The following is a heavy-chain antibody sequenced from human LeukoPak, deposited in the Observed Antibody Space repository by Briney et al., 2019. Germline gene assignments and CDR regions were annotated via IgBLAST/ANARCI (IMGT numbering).Heavy chain of an antibody. D-gene: IGHD1-26*01. CDR3: ARGAEGGSGRQYEYYFDS. CDR1: GGSISSDVHN. Sequence: SHTLSLTCTVSGGSISSDVHNWNWIPQTPGRVLEGIGNIYRSGNAYYNPSLKRPASMSLDTSKNHVSLNLHSGTAADTSVYYGARGAEGGSGRQYEYYFDSWGQGIQVTVTS. J-gene: IGHJ4*02. V-gene: IGHV4-30-4*01. CDR2: IYRSGNA.